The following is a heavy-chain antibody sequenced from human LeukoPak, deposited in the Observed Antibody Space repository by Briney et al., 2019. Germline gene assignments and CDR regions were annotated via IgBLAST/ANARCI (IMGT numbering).Heavy chain of an antibody. J-gene: IGHJ6*03. CDR2: IYYSGST. CDR3: ARVYSSGSEYYYYYYMDV. D-gene: IGHD6-19*01. V-gene: IGHV4-39*07. Sequence: KPSETLSLTCTVSGGSISSSNYYWGWIRQPPGKGLEWIGNIYYSGSTYYNPSLKSRATISVDTSKNQFSLKLSSVTAADTAVYYCARVYSSGSEYYYYYYMDVWGKGTTVTVSS. CDR1: GGSISSSNYY.